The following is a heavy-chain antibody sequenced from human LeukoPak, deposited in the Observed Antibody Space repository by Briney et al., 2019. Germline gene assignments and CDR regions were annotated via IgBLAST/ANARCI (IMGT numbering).Heavy chain of an antibody. CDR2: IKITTDGGPT. CDR3: TALSS. Sequence: PGGSLRLSCAASGFTFNNAWMSWVRQAPGKGLEWVGRIKITTDGGPTDYAAPVKGRFSISRDHSKTTLYLQMNSLKTEDTAVYYCTALSSWGQGTMVTVSS. V-gene: IGHV3-15*01. CDR1: GFTFNNAW. J-gene: IGHJ3*01. D-gene: IGHD6-6*01.